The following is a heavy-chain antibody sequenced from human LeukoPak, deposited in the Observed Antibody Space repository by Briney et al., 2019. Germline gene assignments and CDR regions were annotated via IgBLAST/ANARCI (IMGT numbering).Heavy chain of an antibody. CDR1: GYTFTGYY. CDR2: INPNSGGT. D-gene: IGHD3-3*01. J-gene: IGHJ4*02. CDR3: ARARITIFGVVTYFDY. V-gene: IGHV1-2*02. Sequence: ASVKVSCKASGYTFTGYYMHWVRQAPGQGLEWMGWINPNSGGTNYAQKFQGRVTVTRDTSISTAYMELSRLRSDDTAVYYCARARITIFGVVTYFDYWGQGTLVTVSS.